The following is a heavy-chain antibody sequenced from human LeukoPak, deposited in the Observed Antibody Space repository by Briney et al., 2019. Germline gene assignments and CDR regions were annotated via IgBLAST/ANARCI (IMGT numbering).Heavy chain of an antibody. CDR1: GFTFSSYA. CDR3: AKVASSSWYFLDY. Sequence: GGSLRLSCAASGFTFSSYAMSWVRQAPGKGLEWVSAISGSGGSTYYADSVKGRFTISRDNAKNSLYLQMNSLRAEDTALYYCAKVASSSWYFLDYWGQGTLVTVSS. D-gene: IGHD6-13*01. J-gene: IGHJ4*02. V-gene: IGHV3-23*01. CDR2: ISGSGGST.